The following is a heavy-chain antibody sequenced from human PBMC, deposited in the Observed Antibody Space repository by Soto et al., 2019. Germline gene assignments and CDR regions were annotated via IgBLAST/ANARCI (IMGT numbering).Heavy chain of an antibody. V-gene: IGHV4-34*01. D-gene: IGHD6-19*01. J-gene: IGHJ5*02. Sequence: SDTLSLTCAVYGGSFSGYYWSWIRQPPGKGLEWIGEINHSGSTNYNPSLKSRVTISVDTSKNQFSLKLSSVTAADTAVYYCARGRSSGWYGARGGWFDPWGQGTLVTVSS. CDR2: INHSGST. CDR1: GGSFSGYY. CDR3: ARGRSSGWYGARGGWFDP.